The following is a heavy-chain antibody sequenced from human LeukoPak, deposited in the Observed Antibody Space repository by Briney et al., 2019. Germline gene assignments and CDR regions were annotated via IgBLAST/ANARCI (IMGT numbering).Heavy chain of an antibody. V-gene: IGHV4-38-2*02. Sequence: PSETLSLTCTVSGYSISSGYYWGWIRQPPGKGLEWIGEINQSGNTNYNPSLKSRVTISVDTSKNQFSLKLSSVTAADTAVYYCARHPWARLRSMSFDYWGQGTLVTVSS. D-gene: IGHD4-17*01. CDR1: GYSISSGYY. J-gene: IGHJ4*02. CDR3: ARHPWARLRSMSFDY. CDR2: INQSGNT.